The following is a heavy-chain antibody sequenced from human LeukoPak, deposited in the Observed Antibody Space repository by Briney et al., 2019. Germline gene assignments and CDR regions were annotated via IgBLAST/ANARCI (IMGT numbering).Heavy chain of an antibody. CDR3: ARQGYSDSSGDPLLPN. D-gene: IGHD3-22*01. J-gene: IGHJ4*02. Sequence: SETLSLTCTVSGDSISNYYWSWIRQPPGRGLEWIGYIYYSGDTNFNTSLKSRVTISVDTSKNQFSLKLSSVTAADTAVYYCARQGYSDSSGDPLLPNWGQGALVTVSS. V-gene: IGHV4-59*08. CDR2: IYYSGDT. CDR1: GDSISNYY.